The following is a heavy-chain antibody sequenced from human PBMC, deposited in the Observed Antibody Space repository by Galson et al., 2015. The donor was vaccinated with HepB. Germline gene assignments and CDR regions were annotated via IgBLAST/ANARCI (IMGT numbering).Heavy chain of an antibody. CDR3: AKSLIVMVEADWYFDL. Sequence: SLRLSCAASGFTFSSYGMHWVRQAPGKGLEWVALISYDGSNKYYADSVKGRFTISRDNSKNTLYLQMNSLRAEDTAVYYCAKSLIVMVEADWYFDLWGRGTLVTVSS. V-gene: IGHV3-30*18. CDR2: ISYDGSNK. D-gene: IGHD2-15*01. J-gene: IGHJ2*01. CDR1: GFTFSSYG.